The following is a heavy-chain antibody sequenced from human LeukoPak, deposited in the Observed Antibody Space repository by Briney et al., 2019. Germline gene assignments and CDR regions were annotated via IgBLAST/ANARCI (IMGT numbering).Heavy chain of an antibody. CDR1: GFTFSSHS. V-gene: IGHV3-21*01. J-gene: IGHJ4*02. D-gene: IGHD6-13*01. Sequence: PGGSLRLSCAASGFTFSSHSMNWVRQAPGKGLEWVSSISSSSSSYIYYADSVKGRFTISRDNAKNLLYLQMNSLRAEDTAVYYCARDEGYSSSPDYWGQGTLVTVSS. CDR3: ARDEGYSSSPDY. CDR2: ISSSSSSYI.